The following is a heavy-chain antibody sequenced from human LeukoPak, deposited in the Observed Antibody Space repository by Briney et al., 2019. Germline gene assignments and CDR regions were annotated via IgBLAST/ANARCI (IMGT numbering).Heavy chain of an antibody. Sequence: PSETLSLTCAVYGGSFSGYYWSWIRQPPGKGLEWIGEINHSGSTNHNPSLKSRVTISVDTSKNQFSLKLSSVTAADTAVYYCARAFRGFDPWGQGTLVTVSS. CDR3: ARAFRGFDP. CDR2: INHSGST. J-gene: IGHJ5*02. CDR1: GGSFSGYY. V-gene: IGHV4-34*01.